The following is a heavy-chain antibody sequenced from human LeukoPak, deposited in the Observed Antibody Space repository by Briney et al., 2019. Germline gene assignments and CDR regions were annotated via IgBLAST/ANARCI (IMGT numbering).Heavy chain of an antibody. J-gene: IGHJ4*02. CDR1: GFTFDDYA. CDR2: ISWNSGSI. CDR3: AKDFGSSPGLFDY. V-gene: IGHV3-9*01. D-gene: IGHD3-10*01. Sequence: PGRSQRLSCAASGFTFDDYAMHWVRQAPGKGLEWVSGISWNSGSIGYADSVKGRFTISRDNAKNSLYLQMNSLRAEDTALYYCAKDFGSSPGLFDYWGQGTLVTVSS.